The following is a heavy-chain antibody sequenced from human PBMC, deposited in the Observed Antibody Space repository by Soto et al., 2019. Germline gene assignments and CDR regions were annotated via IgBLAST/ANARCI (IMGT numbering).Heavy chain of an antibody. J-gene: IGHJ4*02. Sequence: QVLLVESGGGVVQPGRSLRLSCAASGFTFSSYAMHWVRQAPGKGLEWVAVISYDGSNKYYADSVKGRFTISRDNSKNTLYLQMNSLRAEDTAVYYCARDGLYYYDSSGYWYWGQGTLVTVSS. CDR1: GFTFSSYA. CDR2: ISYDGSNK. V-gene: IGHV3-30-3*01. CDR3: ARDGLYYYDSSGYWY. D-gene: IGHD3-22*01.